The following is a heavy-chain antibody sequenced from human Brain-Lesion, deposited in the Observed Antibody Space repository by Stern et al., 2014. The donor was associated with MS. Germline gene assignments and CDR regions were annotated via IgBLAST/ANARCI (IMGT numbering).Heavy chain of an antibody. Sequence: QVQLVQSGAEVKKPGASVNVSCKASGYTFSSYDITWVRQASGNGLEWMGWMNPYSGHTGYAQKFKGRVSMTRDPSISTVYMELTSLTSDDTAVYFCARAVRNQLLSEYWGQGTLVTVSS. D-gene: IGHD2-2*01. J-gene: IGHJ4*02. CDR3: ARAVRNQLLSEY. CDR1: GYTFSSYD. V-gene: IGHV1-8*01. CDR2: MNPYSGHT.